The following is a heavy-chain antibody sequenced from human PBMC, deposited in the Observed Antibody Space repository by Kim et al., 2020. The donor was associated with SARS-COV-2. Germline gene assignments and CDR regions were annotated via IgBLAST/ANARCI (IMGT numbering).Heavy chain of an antibody. CDR2: ISAYNGNT. Sequence: ASVKVSCKASGYTFTSYGISWVRQAPGQGLEWMGWISAYNGNTNYAQKLQGRVTMTTDTSTSTAYMELRSLRSDDTAVYYCARVPIGVVVPVPFDYWGQGTLVTVSS. CDR3: ARVPIGVVVPVPFDY. V-gene: IGHV1-18*01. CDR1: GYTFTSYG. J-gene: IGHJ4*02. D-gene: IGHD2-2*01.